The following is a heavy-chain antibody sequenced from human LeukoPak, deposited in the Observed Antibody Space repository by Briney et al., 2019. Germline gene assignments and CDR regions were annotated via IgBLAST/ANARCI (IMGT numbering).Heavy chain of an antibody. CDR3: ARAKWESSTTCYGA. CDR1: VYTFTGYY. CDR2: INPNSGDT. J-gene: IGHJ5*02. V-gene: IGHV1-2*02. Sequence: ASVKVSCKASVYTFTGYYIHWVRQAPGQGLEWMGWINPNSGDTNYAQKFQGRVTMTRDTSISTAYMELSSLKSDDTAVYYCARAKWESSTTCYGAWGQGTLVTVSS. D-gene: IGHD2-2*01.